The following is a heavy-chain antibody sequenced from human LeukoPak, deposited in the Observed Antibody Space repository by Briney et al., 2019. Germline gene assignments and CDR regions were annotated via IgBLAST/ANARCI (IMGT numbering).Heavy chain of an antibody. J-gene: IGHJ4*02. V-gene: IGHV3-23*01. CDR2: ISGSGGST. CDR3: AKSHVDTVYNYYFDY. Sequence: GGSLRLSCAASGFTFSSYAMSWVRQAPGKGLEWVSAISGSGGSTYYADSVKGRFTISRGNSKNTLYLQMNSLRAEDTAVYYCAKSHVDTVYNYYFDYWGQGTLVTVSS. CDR1: GFTFSSYA. D-gene: IGHD5-18*01.